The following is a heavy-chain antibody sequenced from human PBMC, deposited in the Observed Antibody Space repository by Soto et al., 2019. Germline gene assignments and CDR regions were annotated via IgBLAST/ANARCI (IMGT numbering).Heavy chain of an antibody. CDR2: INPSGGST. J-gene: IGHJ6*02. CDR3: ASGLNSSSWYCLGFCDYYYGMDV. Sequence: GASVKVSCKASGYTFTSYYMHWVRQAPGQGLEWMGIINPSGGSTSYAQKFQGRVTMTRDTSTSTVYMELSSLRSEDTAVYYCASGLNSSSWYCLGFCDYYYGMDVWGQGTTVTVSS. CDR1: GYTFTSYY. D-gene: IGHD6-13*01. V-gene: IGHV1-46*01.